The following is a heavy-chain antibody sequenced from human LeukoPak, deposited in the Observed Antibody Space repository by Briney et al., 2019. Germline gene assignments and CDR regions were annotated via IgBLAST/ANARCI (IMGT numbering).Heavy chain of an antibody. CDR1: GGSISSSSYY. J-gene: IGHJ4*02. CDR2: IYYSGSA. Sequence: SETLSLTCTVSGGSISSSSYYWGWIRQPPGKGLEWIGSIYYSGSAYYNPSLKSRVSISVDTSKNQFSLKLRSVTAADTAVYYCASPMAWAHNRRDSDYWGLGTLVAVSS. V-gene: IGHV4-39*07. D-gene: IGHD5-24*01. CDR3: ASPMAWAHNRRDSDY.